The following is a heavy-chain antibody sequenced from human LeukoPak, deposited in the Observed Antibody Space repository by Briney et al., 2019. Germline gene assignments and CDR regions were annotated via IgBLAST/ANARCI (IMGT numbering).Heavy chain of an antibody. CDR3: AKLSSTAGTNY. D-gene: IGHD6-19*01. Sequence: GGSLRLSCAASGFTFDDYAMHWVRQAPGKGLEWVSGISWNSGSIGYADSVKGRFTISRDNAKNSLYLQMNSLRAEDTALYYCAKLSSTAGTNYWGQGTLATVSS. J-gene: IGHJ4*02. V-gene: IGHV3-9*01. CDR1: GFTFDDYA. CDR2: ISWNSGSI.